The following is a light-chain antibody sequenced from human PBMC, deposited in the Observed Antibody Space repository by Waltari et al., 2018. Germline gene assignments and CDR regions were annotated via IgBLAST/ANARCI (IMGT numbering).Light chain of an antibody. V-gene: IGLV1-51*01. CDR3: GTWDTSLSKV. CDR2: DNN. J-gene: IGLJ2*01. Sequence: QSVLTQPPSVSAAPGQKVTISCSGTSSNIGNNSVSWYQQFPGTAPKVLIHDNNKRPSGIPDRFSGSKSGTSATLVITGLQTGDEADYYCGTWDTSLSKVFGGGTKLTVL. CDR1: SSNIGNNS.